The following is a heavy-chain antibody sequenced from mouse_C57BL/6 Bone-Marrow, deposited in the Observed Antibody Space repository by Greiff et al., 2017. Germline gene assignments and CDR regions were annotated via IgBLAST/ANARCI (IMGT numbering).Heavy chain of an antibody. CDR2: IDPNSGGT. J-gene: IGHJ1*03. Sequence: QVQLQQPGAELVKPGASVKLSCKASGYTFTSYWMHWVKQRPGRGLEWIGRIDPNSGGTKYNEKFKSKATLTVDKPSSTAYMRLSSLPSEDSAVYYCAHGNYFYWYFAVWGTGATVTVSS. CDR1: GYTFTSYW. D-gene: IGHD2-1*01. CDR3: AHGNYFYWYFAV. V-gene: IGHV1-72*01.